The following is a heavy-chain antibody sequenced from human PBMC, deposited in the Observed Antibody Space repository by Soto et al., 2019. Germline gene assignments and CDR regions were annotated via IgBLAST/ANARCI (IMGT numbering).Heavy chain of an antibody. J-gene: IGHJ4*02. D-gene: IGHD5-18*01. CDR1: GFTFSSYG. Sequence: QVQMVESGGGVVQPGKSLRLSCAASGFTFSSYGMHWVRQAPGKGLEWVAVIWYDGSNKDYADSVKGRFTISRDNSKNTLYLQINSLRAEDTAVYYCAREKDSTMGPSFDSWGQGTLVTGSS. CDR2: IWYDGSNK. V-gene: IGHV3-33*08. CDR3: AREKDSTMGPSFDS.